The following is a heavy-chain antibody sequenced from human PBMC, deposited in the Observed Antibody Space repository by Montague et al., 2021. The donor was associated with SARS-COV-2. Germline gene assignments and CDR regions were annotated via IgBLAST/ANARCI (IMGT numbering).Heavy chain of an antibody. J-gene: IGHJ6*02. CDR2: IYFSGRT. V-gene: IGHV4-59*01. Sequence: SETLSLTCTVTGGSIDYYFWTWIRQPPGERMQWIGYIYFSGRTKYNPALKSRLTISLDRPKNQFSLNLRSVTAADTAIYYCARGEWVYGSGTHDSATNFVYKGVDVWGPGTTVTVSS. CDR3: ARGEWVYGSGTHDSATNFVYKGVDV. CDR1: GGSIDYYF. D-gene: IGHD3-10*01.